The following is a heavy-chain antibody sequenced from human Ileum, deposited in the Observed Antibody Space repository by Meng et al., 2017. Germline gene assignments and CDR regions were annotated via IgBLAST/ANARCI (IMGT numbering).Heavy chain of an antibody. J-gene: IGHJ4*02. CDR3: ARGGGRYGPDFDY. D-gene: IGHD3-16*01. Sequence: GPLLQWGAGLLKPSETMSLHCAVYGGSFIGYYWSCIRQPPGKGLEWIGEINHSGSTNYNPSLKSRVTISVDTSKNQFSLKLSSVTAADTAVYYCARGGGRYGPDFDYWGQGTLVTVSS. V-gene: IGHV4-34*01. CDR2: INHSGST. CDR1: GGSFIGYY.